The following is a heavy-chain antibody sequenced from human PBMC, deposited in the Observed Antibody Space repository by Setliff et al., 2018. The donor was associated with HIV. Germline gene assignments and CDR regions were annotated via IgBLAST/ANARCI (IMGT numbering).Heavy chain of an antibody. J-gene: IGHJ4*02. CDR2: LNPNGGST. Sequence: ASVKVSCKTSGYAFTYYYIHWVRQAPGQGLEWLGTLNPNGGSTTYAQKFQGRVTMTRDTSTSTVYMELRSLRSEDTAVYYCARVQTVIPPSFGHWGQGTLVTVSP. D-gene: IGHD3-16*02. V-gene: IGHV1-46*01. CDR1: GYAFTYYY. CDR3: ARVQTVIPPSFGH.